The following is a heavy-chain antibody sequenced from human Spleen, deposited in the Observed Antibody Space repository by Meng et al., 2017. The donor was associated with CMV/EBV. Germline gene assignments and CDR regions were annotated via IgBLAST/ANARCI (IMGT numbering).Heavy chain of an antibody. CDR2: ISGSAFNT. Sequence: AASGFTFSSYAMSWVRQAPGKGLEWVSAISGSAFNTYSTDSLKGRFTISRDNSKNTLSLQMNSLRAEDTAVYYCAKDIGSGSYVFDYWGQGTLVTVSS. CDR3: AKDIGSGSYVFDY. D-gene: IGHD3-10*01. CDR1: GFTFSSYA. J-gene: IGHJ4*02. V-gene: IGHV3-23*01.